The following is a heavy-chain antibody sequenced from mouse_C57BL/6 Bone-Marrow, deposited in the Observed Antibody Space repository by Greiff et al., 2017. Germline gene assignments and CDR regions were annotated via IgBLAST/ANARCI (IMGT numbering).Heavy chain of an antibody. CDR2: INPSNGGT. CDR1: GYTFTSYW. V-gene: IGHV1-53*01. D-gene: IGHD3-2*02. CDR3: ATKGPQLRLPLYAMDY. J-gene: IGHJ4*01. Sequence: QVQLQQPGTELVKPGASVKLSCKASGYTFTSYWMHWVKQRPGQGLEWIGNINPSNGGTNYNEKFKSKATLTVDKSSSTAYMQLSSLTSEDSAVYYCATKGPQLRLPLYAMDYWGQGTSVTVSS.